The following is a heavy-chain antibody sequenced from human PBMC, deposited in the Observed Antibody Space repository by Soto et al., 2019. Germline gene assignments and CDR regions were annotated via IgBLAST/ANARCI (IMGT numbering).Heavy chain of an antibody. D-gene: IGHD1-1*01. CDR1: GGSLSGYY. V-gene: IGHV4-34*01. CDR2: IHHSGSI. CDR3: SRGGDAYKAGNY. Sequence: QVQLQQWGAGLLKPSETLSLTCAVYGGSLSGYYWTWIRRPPGKGLEWIGEIHHSGSINYNSSLTSRVXXXAXXSKNQFFLKLSSVTAADTAVYYCSRGGDAYKAGNYWGQGTLVTVSS. J-gene: IGHJ4*02.